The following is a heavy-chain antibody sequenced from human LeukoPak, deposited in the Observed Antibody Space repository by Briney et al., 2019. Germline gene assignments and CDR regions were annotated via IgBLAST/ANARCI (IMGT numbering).Heavy chain of an antibody. J-gene: IGHJ4*02. D-gene: IGHD5-12*01. V-gene: IGHV4-34*01. CDR2: INHSGST. CDR3: ASLRDGYNLDYFDY. CDR1: GGSFSGYY. Sequence: SETLSLTCAVYGGSFSGYYWSWIRQPPGKGLEWIGEINHSGSTYYNPSLKSRVTISVDTSKNQFSLKLSSVTAADTAVYYCASLRDGYNLDYFDYWGQGTLVTVSS.